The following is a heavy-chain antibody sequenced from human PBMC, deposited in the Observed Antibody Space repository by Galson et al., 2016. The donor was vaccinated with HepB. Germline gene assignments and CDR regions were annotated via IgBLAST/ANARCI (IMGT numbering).Heavy chain of an antibody. CDR1: GDSVSSNIAA. J-gene: IGHJ4*02. Sequence: CAISGDSVSSNIAAWNWIRQSPSRGLGWLGRTYYRSKWYTDYAMFVKSRITIDADTSKNLLSLQLNSVTPEDTAVYCCARDEVGHFALWGQGTLVTVSS. D-gene: IGHD1-26*01. V-gene: IGHV6-1*01. CDR3: ARDEVGHFAL. CDR2: TYYRSKWYT.